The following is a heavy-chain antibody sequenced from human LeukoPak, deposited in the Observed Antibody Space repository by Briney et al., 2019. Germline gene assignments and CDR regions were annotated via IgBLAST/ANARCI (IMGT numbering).Heavy chain of an antibody. CDR3: AKDHCRGGSCYFFDY. CDR1: GFTVSSNY. J-gene: IGHJ4*02. V-gene: IGHV3-23*01. CDR2: ISGSGGST. Sequence: PGGSLRLSCVASGFTVSSNYMSWVRQAPGKGLEWVLAISGSGGSTYYADPVKGRFTISRDNSKNTLYLQMNSLRAEDSPVYYCAKDHCRGGSCYFFDYWGQGTLVTVSS. D-gene: IGHD2-15*01.